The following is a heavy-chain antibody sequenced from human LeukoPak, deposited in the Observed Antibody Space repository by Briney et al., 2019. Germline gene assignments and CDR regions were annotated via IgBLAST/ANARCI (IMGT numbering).Heavy chain of an antibody. D-gene: IGHD3-22*01. CDR3: TIPYYYDSRNV. CDR2: ISSSHSTV. J-gene: IGHJ6*04. V-gene: IGHV3-48*01. Sequence: GGSLRLSCAASGFTFSSYTMNWVRQAPGKGLEWISYISSSHSTVYYADSVKGRFTISRDNAKNSLYPQMDSLRAEDTAVYYCTIPYYYDSRNVWGKGTTVTVSS. CDR1: GFTFSSYT.